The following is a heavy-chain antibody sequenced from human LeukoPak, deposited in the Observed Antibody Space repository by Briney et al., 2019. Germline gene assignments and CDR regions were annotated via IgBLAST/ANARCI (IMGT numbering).Heavy chain of an antibody. V-gene: IGHV3-30*18. Sequence: PGGSLTLSCAASGFTFSSYGMHWVRQAPGKGLEWVGVISYGGSNKYYADSVKGRFTISRDNSKNTLYLQMNSLRAEDTAVYYCAKGYYDISGFDSWGQGTLVTVSS. J-gene: IGHJ4*02. CDR2: ISYGGSNK. CDR3: AKGYYDISGFDS. CDR1: GFTFSSYG. D-gene: IGHD3-22*01.